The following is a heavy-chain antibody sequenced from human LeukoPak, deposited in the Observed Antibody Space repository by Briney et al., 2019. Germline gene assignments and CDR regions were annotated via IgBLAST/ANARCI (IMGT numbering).Heavy chain of an antibody. V-gene: IGHV1-18*01. D-gene: IGHD6-13*01. Sequence: GASVKVSCKASGYTFTSYGISWVRQAPGQGLEWMGRISAYNGNTNYAQKLQGRVTMTTDTSTSTAYMELRSLRSDDTAVYYCARNSAADYYYYYYMDVWGKGTTVTVSS. CDR2: ISAYNGNT. CDR1: GYTFTSYG. CDR3: ARNSAADYYYYYYMDV. J-gene: IGHJ6*03.